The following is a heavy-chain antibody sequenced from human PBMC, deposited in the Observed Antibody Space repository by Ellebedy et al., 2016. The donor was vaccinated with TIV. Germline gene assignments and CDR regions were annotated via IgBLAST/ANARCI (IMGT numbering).Heavy chain of an antibody. CDR2: ISFDGTTK. CDR3: AKDRHSDYGGWFDP. J-gene: IGHJ5*02. D-gene: IGHD4-23*01. Sequence: GESLKISXAASGFNFKNFDLHWVRQAPGKGLEWLSVISFDGTTKYYADSVKGRFSISRDTSKNTLYLQMDSLRSEDTAVYYCAKDRHSDYGGWFDPWGQGTLVTVSS. V-gene: IGHV3-30*18. CDR1: GFNFKNFD.